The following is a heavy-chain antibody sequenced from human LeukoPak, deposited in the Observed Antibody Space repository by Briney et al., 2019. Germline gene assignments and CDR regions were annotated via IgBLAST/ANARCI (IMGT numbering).Heavy chain of an antibody. CDR3: AHSRHDPGGSGWFGELFYWFDP. CDR1: GFSLSTSGMC. J-gene: IGHJ5*02. CDR2: IYWNDDK. V-gene: IGHV2-5*08. Sequence: SGPTLVNPTQTLTLTCTFSGFSLSTSGMCVSWIRQPPGKALEWLALIYWNDDKRYSPSLKSRLTITKDTSKNQVVLTMTNMDPVDTATYYCAHSRHDPGGSGWFGELFYWFDPWGQGIQVTVSS. D-gene: IGHD3-10*01.